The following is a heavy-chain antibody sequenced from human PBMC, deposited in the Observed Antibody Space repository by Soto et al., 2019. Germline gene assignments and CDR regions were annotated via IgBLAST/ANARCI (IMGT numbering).Heavy chain of an antibody. CDR1: GGSVSSGSYY. V-gene: IGHV4-61*01. CDR2: IYHSGST. J-gene: IGHJ4*02. D-gene: IGHD3-16*01. CDR3: ARATHGAPGDFDY. Sequence: SETLSLTCTVSGGSVSSGSYYWSWIRQPPGKGLEWIGYIYHSGSTYYNPSLKSRVTISVDTSKNQFSLKLSSVTAADTAVYYCARATHGAPGDFDYWGQGTLVTVSS.